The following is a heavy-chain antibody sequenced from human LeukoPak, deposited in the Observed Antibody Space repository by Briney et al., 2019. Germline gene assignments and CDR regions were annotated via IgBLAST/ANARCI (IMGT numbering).Heavy chain of an antibody. D-gene: IGHD3-10*01. V-gene: IGHV4-31*03. Sequence: SETLSLTCTVSGGSISSGGYYWSWIRQHPGKGLEWIGYIYYSGSTYYNPSLKSRVTISVDTSKTQFSLKLSSVTAADTAVYYCAREPSRITMVRGATEDAFDIWGQGTMVTVSS. CDR1: GGSISSGGYY. CDR3: AREPSRITMVRGATEDAFDI. J-gene: IGHJ3*02. CDR2: IYYSGST.